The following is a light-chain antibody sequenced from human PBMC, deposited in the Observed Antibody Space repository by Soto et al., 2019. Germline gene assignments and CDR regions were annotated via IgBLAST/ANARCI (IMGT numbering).Light chain of an antibody. Sequence: EIVLTQSPGTLSLSPGERATLSCRASQSVTSSYLAWYQQKPGQAPRLLIYAASSRATGIPDRFSGSGSGTDFTLTISRLEPEDFAVYYCQQYGSSPLTFGGGTKV. CDR3: QQYGSSPLT. CDR1: QSVTSSY. J-gene: IGKJ4*01. V-gene: IGKV3-20*01. CDR2: AAS.